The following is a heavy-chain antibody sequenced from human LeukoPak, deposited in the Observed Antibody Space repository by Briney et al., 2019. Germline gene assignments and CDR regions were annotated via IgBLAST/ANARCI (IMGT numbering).Heavy chain of an antibody. J-gene: IGHJ4*02. CDR3: ARDENGDFSFDY. Sequence: GGSLRLSCAASGLTFSSYEMNWVRQAPGKGLVWVSYISSSGSSIYYADSVKGRFTISRDNAKNSLYLQMNSLRAEDTAIYYCARDENGDFSFDYWGQGTLVTVSS. V-gene: IGHV3-48*03. D-gene: IGHD4-17*01. CDR2: ISSSGSSI. CDR1: GLTFSSYE.